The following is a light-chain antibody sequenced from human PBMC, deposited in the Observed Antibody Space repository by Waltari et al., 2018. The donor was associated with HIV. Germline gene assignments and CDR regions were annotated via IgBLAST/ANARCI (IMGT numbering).Light chain of an antibody. Sequence: QSVLTQPPSASGTPGQRVTIPCSGSSSNIGSNYVSWYQQLPGTAPKLLIYMNNQRPSGVPDRFSGSKSGTSASLAISGLRSEDEADYYCAAWDASLSAWVFGGGTKLTVL. CDR1: SSNIGSNY. V-gene: IGLV1-47*01. CDR3: AAWDASLSAWV. J-gene: IGLJ3*02. CDR2: MNN.